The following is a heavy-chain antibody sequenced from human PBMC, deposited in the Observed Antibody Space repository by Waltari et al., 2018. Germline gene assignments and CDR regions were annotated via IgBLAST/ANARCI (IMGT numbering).Heavy chain of an antibody. V-gene: IGHV4-39*01. CDR1: GGSISSSRYY. D-gene: IGHD6-13*01. J-gene: IGHJ5*02. Sequence: QLQLQESGPGLVKPSETLSLTCTVSGGSISSSRYYWGWIRQPPGKGLEWIGSIYYSGSTYDNPSSKRRVAISVDTSKNQFSLKLSSVTAADTAVYYCASRIESSSWFEGDWFDPWGQGTLVTVSS. CDR2: IYYSGST. CDR3: ASRIESSSWFEGDWFDP.